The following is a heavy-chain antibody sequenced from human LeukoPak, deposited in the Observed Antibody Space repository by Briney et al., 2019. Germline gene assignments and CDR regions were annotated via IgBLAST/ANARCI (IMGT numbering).Heavy chain of an antibody. CDR2: INHSGGT. CDR1: GGSFSGYY. V-gene: IGHV4-34*01. Sequence: SETLSLTCAVNGGSFSGYYWSWIRQPPGKGLEWIGEINHSGGTNYNPSLKSRVSISVDTSKNQFSLKLSSVTAADTAVYYCARRGLWSGYYCFDYWGPGTLVTVSS. J-gene: IGHJ4*02. D-gene: IGHD3-3*01. CDR3: ARRGLWSGYYCFDY.